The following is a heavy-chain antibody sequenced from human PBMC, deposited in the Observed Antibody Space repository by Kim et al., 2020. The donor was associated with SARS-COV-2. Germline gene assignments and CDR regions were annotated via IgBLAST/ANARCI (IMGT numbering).Heavy chain of an antibody. Sequence: GGSLRLSCAASGFTFSSYAMSWVRQAPGKGLEWVSAISGSGGSTYYADSVKGRFTISRDNSKNKLYLQMNSLRAEDTAVYYCAKDPIPLPYSSGWEGGYWGQGTLVTVSS. J-gene: IGHJ4*02. CDR3: AKDPIPLPYSSGWEGGY. D-gene: IGHD6-19*01. V-gene: IGHV3-23*01. CDR1: GFTFSSYA. CDR2: ISGSGGST.